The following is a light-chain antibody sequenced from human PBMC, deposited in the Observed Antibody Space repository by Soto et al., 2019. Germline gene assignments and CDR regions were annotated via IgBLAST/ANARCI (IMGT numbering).Light chain of an antibody. J-gene: IGLJ1*01. V-gene: IGLV1-47*01. Sequence: QSVLTQPPSVSGTPGQRVTISCSGGISNIGTNYVHWFQQLPGTAPKVLSNRDNQRPSGVPDRFSGSKSGTSASLAISGLQSEDEGEYYCAAWDDTVRSYVFGTGTKLTVL. CDR1: ISNIGTNY. CDR3: AAWDDTVRSYV. CDR2: RDN.